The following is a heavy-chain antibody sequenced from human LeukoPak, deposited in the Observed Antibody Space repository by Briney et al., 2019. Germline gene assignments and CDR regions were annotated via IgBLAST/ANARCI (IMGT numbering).Heavy chain of an antibody. D-gene: IGHD3-10*01. V-gene: IGHV4-59*01. CDR1: GGSISSYY. CDR3: ARDQTYYYGSGNRPTYYYYYGMDV. J-gene: IGHJ6*02. CDR2: IYYSGST. Sequence: SETLSLTCTVSGGSISSYYWSWIRQPPGKGLEWIGYIYYSGSTNYNPSLKSRVTISVDTSKNQFSLKLSSVTAADTAVYYCARDQTYYYGSGNRPTYYYYYGMDVWGQGTTVTVSS.